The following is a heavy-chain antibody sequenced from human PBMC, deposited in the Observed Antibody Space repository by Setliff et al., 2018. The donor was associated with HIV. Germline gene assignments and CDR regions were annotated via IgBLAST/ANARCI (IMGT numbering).Heavy chain of an antibody. D-gene: IGHD5-12*01. CDR2: IYYMGRT. Sequence: SETLSLTCTVSGGSISGSVWSWIRQPPGKGLEFVGYIYYMGRTTYNPSLKSRLTISVDKSKSQFSLKLRSVTAADTAMYYCARDSGWLQFGQFDYWGQGALVTVSS. CDR3: ARDSGWLQFGQFDY. CDR1: GGSISGSV. J-gene: IGHJ4*02. V-gene: IGHV4-59*12.